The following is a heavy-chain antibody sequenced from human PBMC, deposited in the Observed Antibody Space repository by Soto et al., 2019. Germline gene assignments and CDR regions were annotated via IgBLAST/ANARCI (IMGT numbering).Heavy chain of an antibody. CDR3: ARDLPEPTYYDILTGLGNWFDP. D-gene: IGHD3-9*01. Sequence: SETLSLTCTVSGGSISSYYWSWIRQPAGKGLEWIGRIYTSGSTNYNPSLKSRVTMSVDTSKNQFSLKLSSVTAAGTAVYYCARDLPEPTYYDILTGLGNWFDPWCQGTQVTVSS. CDR2: IYTSGST. V-gene: IGHV4-4*07. J-gene: IGHJ5*02. CDR1: GGSISSYY.